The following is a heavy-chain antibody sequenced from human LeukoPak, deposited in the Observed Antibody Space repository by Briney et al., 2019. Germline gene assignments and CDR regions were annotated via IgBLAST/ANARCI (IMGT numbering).Heavy chain of an antibody. D-gene: IGHD3-22*01. CDR2: ISWNSGSI. V-gene: IGHV3-9*01. CDR3: AKGPGDHYDSSGYYFYYFDY. CDR1: GFTFGDYA. Sequence: PGGSLRLSCAASGFTFGDYAMHWVRQAPGKGLEWVSGISWNSGSIGYADSVKGRFTISRDNAKNSLYLQMNSLRAEDTALYYCAKGPGDHYDSSGYYFYYFDYWGQGTLVTVSS. J-gene: IGHJ4*02.